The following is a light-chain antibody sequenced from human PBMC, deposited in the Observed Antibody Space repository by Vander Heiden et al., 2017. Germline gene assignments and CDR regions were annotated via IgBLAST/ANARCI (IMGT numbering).Light chain of an antibody. CDR3: SAYTSSSTRGGV. CDR1: SSDGGGYNY. CDR2: DVS. J-gene: IGLJ3*02. Sequence: SALTQPASVSGSPGQSITISCTGTSSDGGGYNYVSWYPQHPGKAPKLLIYDVSNRPSGVSNRVSGSKSGNTASLTISWLQAEDEADYYCSAYTSSSTRGGVFGGGTKLTVL. V-gene: IGLV2-14*01.